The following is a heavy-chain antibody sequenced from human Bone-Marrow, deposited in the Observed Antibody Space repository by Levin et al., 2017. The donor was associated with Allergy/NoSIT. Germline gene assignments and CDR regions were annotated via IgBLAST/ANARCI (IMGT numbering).Heavy chain of an antibody. CDR1: EFTFSTSW. CDR2: INQDGSET. D-gene: IGHD3-10*01. J-gene: IGHJ4*02. V-gene: IGHV3-7*01. Sequence: SGGSLRLSCAASEFTFSTSWMTWVRQAAGKGLEWVATINQDGSETYYVDSVKGRFTISRDNAKNSLYLHMNSLRAEDTAVYYCARDYYRKHDYWGQGTLVTVSS. CDR3: ARDYYRKHDY.